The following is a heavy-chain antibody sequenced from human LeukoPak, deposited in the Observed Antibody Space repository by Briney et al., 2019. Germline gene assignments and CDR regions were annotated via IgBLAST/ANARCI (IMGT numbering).Heavy chain of an antibody. Sequence: ASVKVSCKPSGYTFTGYYMSWVRQAPGQGLEWLGCIKPNSGDTKYPQKFRGRVTMTRDTSINTAYMELNRVTSDDTAVYYCARGGEDSIGDWGNWFDPWGQGTLVTVSS. CDR3: ARGGEDSIGDWGNWFDP. CDR2: IKPNSGDT. V-gene: IGHV1-2*02. D-gene: IGHD3-10*01. J-gene: IGHJ5*02. CDR1: GYTFTGYY.